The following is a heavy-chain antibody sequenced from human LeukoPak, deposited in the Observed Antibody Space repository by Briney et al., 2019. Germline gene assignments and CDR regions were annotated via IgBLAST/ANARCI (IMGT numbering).Heavy chain of an antibody. CDR3: AREYASSSHFDS. CDR2: ISSSDYRT. J-gene: IGHJ4*02. D-gene: IGHD6-6*01. CDR1: GFTFSDYY. V-gene: IGHV3-11*01. Sequence: GGSLRLSCAASGFTFSDYYMTWIRQAPGKGLEWVSYISSSDYRTNYADSVKGRFTISRDNAKDSLYLQMNSLRAEDTAVYYCAREYASSSHFDSWGQGTLVTVSS.